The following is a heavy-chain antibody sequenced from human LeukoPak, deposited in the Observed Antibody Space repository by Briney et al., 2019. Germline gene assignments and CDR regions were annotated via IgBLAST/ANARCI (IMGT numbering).Heavy chain of an antibody. CDR2: ISYDGSNT. CDR1: GLTFSSYA. Sequence: PGRSLRLSCAASGLTFSSYAMHWVRQAPGKGLEWVAVISYDGSNTYYADSVKGRFTISRDNSKNTLYLQMNSLRAEDTAVYYCARVTITIFGAIGYWGQGTLVTVSS. CDR3: ARVTITIFGAIGY. D-gene: IGHD3-3*01. V-gene: IGHV3-30-3*01. J-gene: IGHJ4*02.